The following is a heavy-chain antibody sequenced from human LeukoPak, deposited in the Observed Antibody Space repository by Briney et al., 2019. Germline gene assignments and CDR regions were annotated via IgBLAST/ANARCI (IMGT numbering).Heavy chain of an antibody. D-gene: IGHD1-26*01. Sequence: PGGSLRLSCAASGFTFSNFWMHWVRQAPGKGLVWVSSINTYGSSTNYADSVRGRFTISRDNAKNTVYLQMDSLRAEDTAVYFCARQFSGSSPLDSWGQGTLVTVSS. CDR2: INTYGSST. CDR1: GFTFSNFW. CDR3: ARQFSGSSPLDS. J-gene: IGHJ4*02. V-gene: IGHV3-74*01.